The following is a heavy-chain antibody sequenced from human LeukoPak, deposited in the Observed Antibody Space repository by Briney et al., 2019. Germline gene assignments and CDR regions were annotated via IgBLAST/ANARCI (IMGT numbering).Heavy chain of an antibody. Sequence: GGSLRLSCASSGFTFNSYWMHWVRQAPGKGLVWVSRINSDGDSRVYADSVKGRFAISRDNAKNTLYLQMNSLRAEDTAVYYCANYGGNSDFDYWGQGTLVTVSS. D-gene: IGHD4-23*01. V-gene: IGHV3-74*01. J-gene: IGHJ4*02. CDR3: ANYGGNSDFDY. CDR2: INSDGDSR. CDR1: GFTFNSYW.